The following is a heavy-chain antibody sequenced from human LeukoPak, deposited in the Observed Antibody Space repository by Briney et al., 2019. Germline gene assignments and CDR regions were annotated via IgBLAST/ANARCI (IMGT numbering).Heavy chain of an antibody. D-gene: IGHD6-13*01. CDR2: ISYDGSNK. CDR3: AKDRRYSSSWYFDY. V-gene: IGHV3-30*18. J-gene: IGHJ4*02. CDR1: GFTFSSYG. Sequence: GRSLRLSCAASGFTFSSYGMHWVRQAPGKGLEWVAVISYDGSNKYYADSVKGRFTISRDNSKNTLYLQMNSLRAEDTAVYYCAKDRRYSSSWYFDYWGQGTLVTVSS.